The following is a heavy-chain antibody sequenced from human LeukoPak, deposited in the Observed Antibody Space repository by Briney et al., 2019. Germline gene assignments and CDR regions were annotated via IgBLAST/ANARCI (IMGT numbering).Heavy chain of an antibody. CDR2: IYYSGST. J-gene: IGHJ4*02. V-gene: IGHV4-59*08. Sequence: PSETLSLTCTVSGGSISSYYWSWIRQPPGKGLEWIGYIYYSGSTNYNPSPKSRVTISVDTSKNQFSLKLSSVTAADTAVYYCARHDSNHYDSSFDYWGQGTLVTVSS. CDR3: ARHDSNHYDSSFDY. CDR1: GGSISSYY. D-gene: IGHD3-22*01.